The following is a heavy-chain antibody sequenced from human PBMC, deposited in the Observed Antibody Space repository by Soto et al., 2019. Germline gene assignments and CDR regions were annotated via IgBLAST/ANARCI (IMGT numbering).Heavy chain of an antibody. V-gene: IGHV1-2*02. D-gene: IGHD6-19*01. CDR3: ARDLAVAGPPDWYFDL. CDR1: GYTFTGYY. Sequence: QVQLVQSGAEVKKPGASVKVSCKASGYTFTGYYMHWVRQAPGQGLEWMGWINPNSGGTNYAQKFQGRVTMTRDTSISTAYMELSRLRSDDTAVYYCARDLAVAGPPDWYFDLWGRGTLVTVSS. J-gene: IGHJ2*01. CDR2: INPNSGGT.